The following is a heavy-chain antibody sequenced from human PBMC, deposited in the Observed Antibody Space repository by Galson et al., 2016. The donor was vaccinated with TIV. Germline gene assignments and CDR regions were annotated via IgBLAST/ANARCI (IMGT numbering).Heavy chain of an antibody. CDR2: IKQDGSEK. Sequence: SLRLSCAASGFTFNTYWMIWVRQAPGKGLEWVANIKQDGSEKYYVDSVKGRFTISSDNARNSLYLQMNSLRVEDTAVYYCARGRHVDYWGQGTLVTVSS. J-gene: IGHJ4*02. CDR3: ARGRHVDY. V-gene: IGHV3-7*01. CDR1: GFTFNTYW.